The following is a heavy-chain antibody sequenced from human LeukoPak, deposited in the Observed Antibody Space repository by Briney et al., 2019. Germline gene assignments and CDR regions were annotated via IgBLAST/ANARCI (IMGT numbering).Heavy chain of an antibody. CDR3: ATRGTTATKYFED. D-gene: IGHD1-1*01. J-gene: IGHJ4*02. CDR1: GFTFSNYV. CDR2: IAAADSGT. Sequence: GGSLRLSGGASGFTFSNYVMSWVRQAPGQGLEWVSTIAAADSGTYYAASVKGRFTISRDNSKHTLHLQMNGLRAEDTAVYYCATRGTTATKYFEDWGQGTLVTVSS. V-gene: IGHV3-23*01.